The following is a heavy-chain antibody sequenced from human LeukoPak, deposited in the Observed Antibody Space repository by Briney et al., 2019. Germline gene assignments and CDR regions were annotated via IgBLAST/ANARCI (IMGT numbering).Heavy chain of an antibody. CDR1: GFTFSSYW. Sequence: GGSLRLSCAASGFTFSSYWMSWVRQAPGKGLEWVANIKQYGSEKYYVDSVKGRFTISRDNAKNSLYLQMNSLRAEDTAVYYCARANYYDSSGYPTSFDYWGQGTLATVSS. CDR3: ARANYYDSSGYPTSFDY. V-gene: IGHV3-7*04. CDR2: IKQYGSEK. J-gene: IGHJ4*02. D-gene: IGHD3-22*01.